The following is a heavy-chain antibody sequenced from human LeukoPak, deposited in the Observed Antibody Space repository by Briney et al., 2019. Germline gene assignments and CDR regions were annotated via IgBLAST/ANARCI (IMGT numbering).Heavy chain of an antibody. CDR2: IIPIFGTA. V-gene: IGHV1-69*01. CDR1: GGTFSSYA. J-gene: IGHJ6*02. Sequence: ASVKVSCKASGGTFSSYAISWVRQAPGQGLEWMGGIIPIFGTANYAQKFQGRVTITADESTSTAYMELSSLRSEDTAVYYCARLDIVVVPAAMYFDYYYGMDVWGQGTTVTVSS. D-gene: IGHD2-2*03. CDR3: ARLDIVVVPAAMYFDYYYGMDV.